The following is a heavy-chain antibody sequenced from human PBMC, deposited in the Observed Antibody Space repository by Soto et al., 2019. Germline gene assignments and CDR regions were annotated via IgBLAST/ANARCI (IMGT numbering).Heavy chain of an antibody. CDR3: ARGRRAAGIAFHPQNYYYYYYMDV. J-gene: IGHJ6*03. Sequence: PSETLSLTCAVYGGSFSGDYWSWIRQPPGKGLEWIGEINHSGSTNYNPSLKSRVTISVDTSKNQFSLKLSSVTAADTAVYYCARGRRAAGIAFHPQNYYYYYYMDVWGKGTTVTVSS. V-gene: IGHV4-34*01. CDR2: INHSGST. D-gene: IGHD6-13*01. CDR1: GGSFSGDY.